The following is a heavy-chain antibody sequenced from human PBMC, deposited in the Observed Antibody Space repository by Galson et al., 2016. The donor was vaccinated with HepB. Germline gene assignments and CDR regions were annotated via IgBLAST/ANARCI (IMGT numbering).Heavy chain of an antibody. CDR1: GGSISSSSDY. V-gene: IGHV4-39*01. CDR3: ARHAPNEGMGCILYCEH. Sequence: LSLTCTVSGGSISSSSDYWGWIRQPPGKRLEWIGSIYYSGRTYNKPSLRSRVSISVDTTKNSFSLQLSSVTAADTGVYYCARHAPNEGMGCILYCEHWGRGTLVTVSS. J-gene: IGHJ2*01. D-gene: IGHD2-8*01. CDR2: IYYSGRT.